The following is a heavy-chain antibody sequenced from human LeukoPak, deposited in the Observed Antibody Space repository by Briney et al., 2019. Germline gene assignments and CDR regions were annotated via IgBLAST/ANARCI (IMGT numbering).Heavy chain of an antibody. J-gene: IGHJ3*02. CDR3: ARQDGSGSYDAFDI. D-gene: IGHD3-10*01. V-gene: IGHV5-51*01. CDR1: GSFFTNYW. CDR2: IYPGDSDT. Sequence: GGSLKISCRGSGSFFTNYWIGWGRQRPGKGLEGRGIIYPGDSDTRYSPSFQGQVTISVDKSISTAYLQWSTLEASDSAMYYCARQDGSGSYDAFDIWGQGTMVTVSS.